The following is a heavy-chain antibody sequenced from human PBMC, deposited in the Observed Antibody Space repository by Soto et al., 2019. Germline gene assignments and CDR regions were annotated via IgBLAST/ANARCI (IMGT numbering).Heavy chain of an antibody. D-gene: IGHD2-15*01. Sequence: GGSLRLSWAASGFTFSSYAMGWGRQGPGKGLEWVAVVSIGGSTHYADSVRGRFTISRDNSKNTLSLQMNSLTAEDTAVYFCAKRRGAGGHFDYWGQGALVTVSS. CDR3: AKRRGAGGHFDY. J-gene: IGHJ4*02. V-gene: IGHV3-23*01. CDR2: VSIGGST. CDR1: GFTFSSYA.